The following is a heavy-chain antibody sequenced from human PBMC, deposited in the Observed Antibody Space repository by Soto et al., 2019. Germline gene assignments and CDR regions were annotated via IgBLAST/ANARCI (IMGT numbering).Heavy chain of an antibody. D-gene: IGHD3-22*01. Sequence: ASVKVSCKASGYTFTSYGISWVRQAPGQGLEWMGWISAYNGNTNYAQKLQGRVTMTTDTSTSTAYMELRSLRSDDTAVYYCARDEDSSGYYLLQGMDVWGQGTTVTVSS. V-gene: IGHV1-18*01. CDR3: ARDEDSSGYYLLQGMDV. CDR2: ISAYNGNT. CDR1: GYTFTSYG. J-gene: IGHJ6*02.